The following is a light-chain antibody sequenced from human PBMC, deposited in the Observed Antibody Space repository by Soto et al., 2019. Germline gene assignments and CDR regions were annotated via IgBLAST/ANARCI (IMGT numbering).Light chain of an antibody. CDR3: QQANIFPIT. V-gene: IGKV1D-12*01. CDR1: QGLSSW. Sequence: DIQLTQSPSSVSASVGDRVTITCRASQGLSSWLAWYQQKPGKALKLLIYAASTLQSGVPSRFSGSGSGTDFTLTISSLQPEDFATYYCQQANIFPITFGQGTRLEIK. J-gene: IGKJ5*01. CDR2: AAS.